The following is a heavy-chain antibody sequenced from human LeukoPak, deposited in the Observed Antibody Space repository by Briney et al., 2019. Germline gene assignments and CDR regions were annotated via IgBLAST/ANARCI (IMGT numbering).Heavy chain of an antibody. Sequence: PSETLSLTCTVSRGSFSSRPYYWSWIRQPAGKGLEWIGRIYTSGDTDYNPSLSNRVTISVDTSKNEFSLKLSSVTAADTAVYYCAREDSGSYPKYYYYMDVWCKGTTVTVSS. CDR3: AREDSGSYPKYYYYMDV. D-gene: IGHD1-26*01. CDR1: RGSFSSRPYY. V-gene: IGHV4-61*02. J-gene: IGHJ6*03. CDR2: IYTSGDT.